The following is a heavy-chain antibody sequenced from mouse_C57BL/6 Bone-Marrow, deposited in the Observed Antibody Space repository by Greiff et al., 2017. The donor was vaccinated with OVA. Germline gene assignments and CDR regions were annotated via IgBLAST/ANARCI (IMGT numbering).Heavy chain of an antibody. V-gene: IGHV14-4*01. CDR1: GFNIKDDY. CDR2: IDPENGDT. J-gene: IGHJ2*01. CDR3: TTTGTERDY. D-gene: IGHD4-1*01. Sequence: EVQRVESGAELVRPGASVKLSCTASGFNIKDDYMHWVKQRPEQGLEWIGWIDPENGDTEYASKFQGKATITADTSSNTAYLQLSSLTSEDTAVYYCTTTGTERDYWGQGTTLTVSS.